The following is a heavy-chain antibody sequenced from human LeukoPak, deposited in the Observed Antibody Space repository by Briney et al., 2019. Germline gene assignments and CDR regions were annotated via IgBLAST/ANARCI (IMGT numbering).Heavy chain of an antibody. CDR1: GYSFPNYW. CDR2: IYPRDSDI. D-gene: IGHD6-13*01. V-gene: IGHV5-51*01. CDR3: ASQAAGAHDAFHI. Sequence: GESLKISCKSSGYSFPNYWIGWVRQMPGKGLEWKGIIYPRDSDIRYSPSFQGQVTISADKSISIAYLQWSSLKASDTAMYYCASQAAGAHDAFHIWGQGTMVTVSS. J-gene: IGHJ3*02.